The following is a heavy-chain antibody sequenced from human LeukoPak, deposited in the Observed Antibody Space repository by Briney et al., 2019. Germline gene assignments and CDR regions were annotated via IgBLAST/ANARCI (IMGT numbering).Heavy chain of an antibody. CDR1: GGSISSSSYY. CDR2: IYYSGNT. V-gene: IGHV4-39*01. Sequence: SETLSLTCTVSGGSISSSSYYWGWIRQPPGKGLEWIGSIYYSGNTYYSPSLESRVTISVDTSQNQFSLKLSSVTAADTAVYYCARYSRNDHRAFDYWGQGTLVTVSS. D-gene: IGHD1-1*01. CDR3: ARYSRNDHRAFDY. J-gene: IGHJ4*02.